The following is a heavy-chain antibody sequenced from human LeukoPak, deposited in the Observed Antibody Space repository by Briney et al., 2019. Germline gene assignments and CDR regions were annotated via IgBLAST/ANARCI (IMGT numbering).Heavy chain of an antibody. Sequence: ASVKVSCKASGYTFTSYGISWVRQAPGQGLEWMGRINPNSGGTNYAQKFQGRVTMTRDTSISTAYMELSRLRSDDTAVYYCALSSNYYDSSGYSYWGQGTLVTVSS. D-gene: IGHD3-22*01. V-gene: IGHV1-2*06. J-gene: IGHJ4*02. CDR1: GYTFTSYG. CDR3: ALSSNYYDSSGYSY. CDR2: INPNSGGT.